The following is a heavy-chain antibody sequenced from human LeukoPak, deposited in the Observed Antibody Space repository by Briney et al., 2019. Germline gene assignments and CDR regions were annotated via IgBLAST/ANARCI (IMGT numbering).Heavy chain of an antibody. V-gene: IGHV4-31*03. Sequence: SQTLSLTCTVSGGSISSGGYHWTWIRQHPGQGLEWIGYIYYSGSTYYNPSLKSRVTISVDTSKNQFSLKLSSVTAADTAVYYCARERDYGDRLFDYWGQGTLVT. CDR2: IYYSGST. J-gene: IGHJ4*02. D-gene: IGHD4-17*01. CDR1: GGSISSGGYH. CDR3: ARERDYGDRLFDY.